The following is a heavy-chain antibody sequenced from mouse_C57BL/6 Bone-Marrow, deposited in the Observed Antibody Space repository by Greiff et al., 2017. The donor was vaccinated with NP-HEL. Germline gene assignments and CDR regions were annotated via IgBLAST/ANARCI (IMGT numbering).Heavy chain of an antibody. J-gene: IGHJ3*01. CDR2: IYPGNSDN. Sequence: VQLQQSGTVLARPGASVKMSCKTSGYTFTSYWMHWVKQRPGQGLEWIGAIYPGNSDNSYNQKFKGKAKLTAVTSASTAYMELISLTNEDSAVYSCTVSTMVTTPFAYWGQGTLVTVSA. D-gene: IGHD2-2*01. CDR1: GYTFTSYW. V-gene: IGHV1-5*01. CDR3: TVSTMVTTPFAY.